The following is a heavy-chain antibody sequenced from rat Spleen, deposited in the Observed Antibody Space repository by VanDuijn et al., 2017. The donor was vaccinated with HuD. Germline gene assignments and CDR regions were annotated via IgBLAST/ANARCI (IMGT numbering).Heavy chain of an antibody. CDR1: GFSLTSYN. CDR3: TSPFRWFAY. Sequence: QVQLKESGPGLVQPSQTLSLSCTVSGFSLTSYNVHWVRQPTGKGLEWMGVIWIGGNTDYNSALKSRLSISRDTSKSQVFLKMNSLQTEDTAIYFCTSPFRWFAYWGQGTLVTVSS. V-gene: IGHV2-30*01. CDR2: IWIGGNT. J-gene: IGHJ3*01.